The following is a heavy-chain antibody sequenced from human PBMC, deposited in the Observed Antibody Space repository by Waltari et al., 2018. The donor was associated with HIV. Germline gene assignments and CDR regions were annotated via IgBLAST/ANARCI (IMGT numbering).Heavy chain of an antibody. CDR3: ARHPTPFTGYNSFDY. CDR1: GFTFSSYG. D-gene: IGHD5-12*01. V-gene: IGHV3-33*01. CDR2: IWFDGVNK. Sequence: QVQLVESGGGVVQPGRSLRLSCAASGFTFSSYGMHWVRQAPGSGMDWVAVIWFDGVNKYYADSVKGRFTISRDNSKNTLYLQMNSLRAEDTAVYYCARHPTPFTGYNSFDYWGQGTLVTVSS. J-gene: IGHJ4*02.